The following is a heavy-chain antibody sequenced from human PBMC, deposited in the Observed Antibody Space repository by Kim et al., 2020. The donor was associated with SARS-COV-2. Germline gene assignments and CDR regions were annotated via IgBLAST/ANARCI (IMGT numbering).Heavy chain of an antibody. CDR2: ISWNSGSI. CDR3: AKDKEWLSQGPYNWFDP. CDR1: GFTFGDYA. J-gene: IGHJ5*02. Sequence: GGSLRLSCAASGFTFGDYAMHWVRQAPGKGLEWVSGISWNSGSIGYADSVKGRFTISRDNAKNSLYLQMNSLRAEDTALYYCAKDKEWLSQGPYNWFDPWGQGTLVTVSS. V-gene: IGHV3-9*01. D-gene: IGHD3-3*01.